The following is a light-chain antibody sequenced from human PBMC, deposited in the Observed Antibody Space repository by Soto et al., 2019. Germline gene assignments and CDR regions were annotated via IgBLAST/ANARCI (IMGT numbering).Light chain of an antibody. Sequence: QSVLTQPPSVSGAPGQRVTISCTGSSSNIGAGYDVHWYQQLPGTAPKLLMYGNSNRPSGVPDRFSGSKSGTSASLAITGLNAEDAADYYCQSYDTSLSVVFGGGTKLTVL. CDR3: QSYDTSLSVV. J-gene: IGLJ2*01. CDR1: SSNIGAGYD. V-gene: IGLV1-40*01. CDR2: GNS.